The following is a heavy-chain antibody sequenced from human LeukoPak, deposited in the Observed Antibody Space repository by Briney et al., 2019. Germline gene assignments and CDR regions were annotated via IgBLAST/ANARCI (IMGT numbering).Heavy chain of an antibody. J-gene: IGHJ4*02. Sequence: ALSLSCTSVGFSFGDYAVSWFRQAPGKWLEWVGCISSKAFGATPQYAPSVRGRFTISRDDSKRIAHLQMNSLKTEDTAVYYCTRTTVTVHFDYWGQGTPVTVSS. D-gene: IGHD4-17*01. CDR1: GFSFGDYA. CDR3: TRTTVTVHFDY. V-gene: IGHV3-49*03. CDR2: ISSKAFGATP.